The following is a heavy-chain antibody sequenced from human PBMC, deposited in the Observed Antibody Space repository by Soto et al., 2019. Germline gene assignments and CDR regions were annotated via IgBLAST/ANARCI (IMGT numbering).Heavy chain of an antibody. CDR1: GGTFSSYA. CDR2: IIPIFGTA. CDR3: ARGVWYSSSWFPFDY. V-gene: IGHV1-69*13. D-gene: IGHD6-13*01. J-gene: IGHJ4*02. Sequence: ASVKVSCKASGGTFSSYAISWVRQAPGQGLEWMGGIIPIFGTANYAQKFQGRVTITADESTSTAYMELSSLRSEDTAVYYCARGVWYSSSWFPFDYWGQGTLVTVSS.